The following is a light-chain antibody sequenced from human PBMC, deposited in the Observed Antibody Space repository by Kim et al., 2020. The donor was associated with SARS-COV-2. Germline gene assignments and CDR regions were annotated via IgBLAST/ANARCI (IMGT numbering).Light chain of an antibody. CDR2: GAS. V-gene: IGKV3-20*01. J-gene: IGKJ1*01. CDR1: QSVSSNY. CDR3: QQYSSSPAT. Sequence: SPEERATHSCRASQSVSSNYLAWYQQRPGQAPRLLIYGASSRATGIPDRFSGSGSGTDFTLTITRLEPEDFAVYYCQQYSSSPATFGQGTKVDIK.